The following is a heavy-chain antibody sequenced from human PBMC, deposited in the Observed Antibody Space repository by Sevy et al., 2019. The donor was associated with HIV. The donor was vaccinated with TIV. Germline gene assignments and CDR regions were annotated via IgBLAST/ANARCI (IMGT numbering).Heavy chain of an antibody. D-gene: IGHD3-16*01. V-gene: IGHV3-9*03. Sequence: GGSLRLSCAASGFTFDDYAMHWVRQTPGKGLEWVSGISWNSGSIGYADSVKGRFTISRDNAKNSLYLQMNSLRAEDMALYYCAKDRGGSRYWYFDLWGRGTLVTVSS. CDR3: AKDRGGSRYWYFDL. CDR1: GFTFDDYA. CDR2: ISWNSGSI. J-gene: IGHJ2*01.